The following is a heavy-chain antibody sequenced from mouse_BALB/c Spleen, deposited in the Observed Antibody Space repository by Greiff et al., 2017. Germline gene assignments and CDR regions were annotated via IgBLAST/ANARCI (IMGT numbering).Heavy chain of an antibody. CDR2: ISSGGST. CDR3: ARGRGDGYYVGWFAY. V-gene: IGHV5-6-5*01. D-gene: IGHD2-3*01. Sequence: DVKLVESGGGLVKPGGSLKLSCAASGFTFSSYAMSWVRQTPEKRLEWVASISSGGSTYYPDSVKGRFTISRDNARNILYLQMSSLRSEDTAMYYCARGRGDGYYVGWFAYWGQGTLVTVSA. J-gene: IGHJ3*01. CDR1: GFTFSSYA.